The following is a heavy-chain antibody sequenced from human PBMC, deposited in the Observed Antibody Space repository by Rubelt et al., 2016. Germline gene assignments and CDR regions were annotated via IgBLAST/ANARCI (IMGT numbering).Heavy chain of an antibody. D-gene: IGHD6-13*01. J-gene: IGHJ5*02. CDR2: ISAYNGNT. CDR1: GYTFTSYG. V-gene: IGHV1-18*01. Sequence: QVQLVQSGAEVKKPGASVKVSCKASGYTFTSYGISWVRRAPGQGIGWWGWISAYNGNTNYAQKLQGRVTMTTDTSTSTAYMELRSLRSDDTAVYYCASMYSSSWYRGWFDPWGQGTLVTVSS. CDR3: ASMYSSSWYRGWFDP.